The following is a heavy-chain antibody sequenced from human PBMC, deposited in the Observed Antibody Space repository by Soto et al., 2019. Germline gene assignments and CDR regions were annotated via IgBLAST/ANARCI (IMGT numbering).Heavy chain of an antibody. J-gene: IGHJ4*02. CDR1: GFTFSNYW. V-gene: IGHV3-74*01. D-gene: IGHD6-19*01. CDR3: ARAPYSSGINYFDY. Sequence: GGSLRLSCVASGFTFSNYWMHWVRQAPGKGLVWVSRINSDGSSTSYADSVKGRFTISRDNPKNTLYLQMNSLGAEDTAVYYCARAPYSSGINYFDYWGQGTLVTVSS. CDR2: INSDGSST.